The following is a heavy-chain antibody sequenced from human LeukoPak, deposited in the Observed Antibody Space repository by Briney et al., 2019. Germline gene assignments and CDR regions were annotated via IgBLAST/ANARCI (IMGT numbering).Heavy chain of an antibody. V-gene: IGHV4-34*01. CDR2: INHSGST. Sequence: SETLSLTCAVYGGSFSSYYWSWIRQPPGKGLEWIGEINHSGSTNYNPSLKSRITISVDSSKSQFSLKLSSVTAADTAVYYCARGGATSGYSSSWYSFGRFDYWGQGTLVTVSA. J-gene: IGHJ4*02. CDR1: GGSFSSYY. CDR3: ARGGATSGYSSSWYSFGRFDY. D-gene: IGHD6-13*01.